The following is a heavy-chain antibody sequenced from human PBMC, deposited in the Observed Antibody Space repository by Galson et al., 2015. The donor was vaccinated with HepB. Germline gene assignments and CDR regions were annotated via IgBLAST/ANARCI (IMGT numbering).Heavy chain of an antibody. Sequence: SLRLSCAASGFTVIRNSMSWVRQAPGKGLEWVSLIHSGGTTYYADSVKGRSTISRDNSKNTLYLQMNSLRAEDTAVYYCARDQVFSSGWYSDYWGQGTLVAVSS. J-gene: IGHJ4*02. CDR3: ARDQVFSSGWYSDY. CDR2: IHSGGTT. V-gene: IGHV3-53*01. CDR1: GFTVIRNS. D-gene: IGHD6-19*01.